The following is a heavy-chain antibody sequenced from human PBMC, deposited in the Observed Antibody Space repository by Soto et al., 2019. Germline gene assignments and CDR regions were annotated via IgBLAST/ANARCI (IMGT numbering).Heavy chain of an antibody. Sequence: ASVKVSCKASGYTFTSYDINWVRQATGQGLEWMGWMNPNSGNTGYAQKFQGRVTMTRNTTISTAYMELSSLRSEDTAVYYCARGLYYDILTGYYSGEYYFDYWGQGTLVTVSS. CDR3: ARGLYYDILTGYYSGEYYFDY. J-gene: IGHJ4*02. CDR1: GYTFTSYD. CDR2: MNPNSGNT. D-gene: IGHD3-9*01. V-gene: IGHV1-8*01.